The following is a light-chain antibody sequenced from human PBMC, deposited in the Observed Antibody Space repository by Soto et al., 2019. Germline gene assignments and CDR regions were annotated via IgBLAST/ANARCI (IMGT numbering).Light chain of an antibody. CDR2: RDS. J-gene: IGLJ1*01. CDR3: QVWDSSTSSYV. CDR1: NIGSKN. V-gene: IGLV3-9*01. Sequence: SYELTQPLSVSVALGQTARITCGGNNIGSKNVHWYQQKPGQAPVLVMYRDSNRPSGIPERFSGSNSGNTATLTISRAQAGDEADYYCQVWDSSTSSYVFGTGTKLNVL.